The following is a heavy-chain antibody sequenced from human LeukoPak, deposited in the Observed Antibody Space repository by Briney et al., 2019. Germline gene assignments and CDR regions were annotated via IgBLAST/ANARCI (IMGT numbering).Heavy chain of an antibody. J-gene: IGHJ4*02. V-gene: IGHV1-2*02. CDR1: GYIFSGYY. D-gene: IGHD3-9*01. CDR2: INPNSGGA. CDR3: ARDRNYDILTGYYNGFDY. Sequence: ASVKVSCKASGYIFSGYYMHWLRQAPGQGLEWMGWINPNSGGADYAQKFQGRVTMTRDTSISTAYMELRSLRSDDTAVYYCARDRNYDILTGYYNGFDYWGQGTLVTVSS.